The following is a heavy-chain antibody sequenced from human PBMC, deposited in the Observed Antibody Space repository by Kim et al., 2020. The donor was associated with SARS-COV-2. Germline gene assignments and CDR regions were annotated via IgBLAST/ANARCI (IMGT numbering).Heavy chain of an antibody. V-gene: IGHV3-11*01. D-gene: IGHD3-10*01. CDR1: GFTFSDYY. Sequence: GGSLRLSCAASGFTFSDYYMTWIRQAPGKGLDWVSYISSSGSYVNYADSVKGRFTISRDNAKNSLYLQMSSLRAEDTALYYCSRVPFGALSAYYFDLWG. CDR2: ISSSGSYV. J-gene: IGHJ4*01. CDR3: SRVPFGALSAYYFDL.